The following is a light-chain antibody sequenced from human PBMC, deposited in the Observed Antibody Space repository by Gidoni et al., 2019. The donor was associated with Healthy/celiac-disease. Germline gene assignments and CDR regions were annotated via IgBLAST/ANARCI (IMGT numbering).Light chain of an antibody. V-gene: IGKV3-20*01. Sequence: EIVLTQSPGTLSLSPGESATLSCRASQSVSSSYLAWYQQKPGQAPRLLIYGASSRATGIPDRFSGRGSGTDFTRTISRLEPEDFAVYYCHQYRTFGGGTKVEIK. CDR3: HQYRT. CDR1: QSVSSSY. J-gene: IGKJ4*01. CDR2: GAS.